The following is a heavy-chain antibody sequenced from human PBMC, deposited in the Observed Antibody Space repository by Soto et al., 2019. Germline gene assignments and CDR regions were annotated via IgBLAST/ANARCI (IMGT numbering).Heavy chain of an antibody. D-gene: IGHD3-22*01. CDR1: GFTFSSYG. V-gene: IGHV3-30*18. CDR3: AKDEAPYYYDSSGYYIDY. CDR2: ISYDGSNK. Sequence: GGSLRLSCAASGFTFSSYGMHWVRQAPGKGLEWVAVISYDGSNKYYADSVKGRFTISRDNSKNTLYLQMNSLRAEDTAVYYCAKDEAPYYYDSSGYYIDYWGQGTLVTVSS. J-gene: IGHJ4*02.